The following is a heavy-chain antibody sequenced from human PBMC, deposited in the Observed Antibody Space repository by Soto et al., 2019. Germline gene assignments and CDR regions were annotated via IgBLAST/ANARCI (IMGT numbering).Heavy chain of an antibody. V-gene: IGHV3-73*01. CDR3: TRPGDCGGDCLEP. CDR1: GFTFSGSA. D-gene: IGHD2-21*02. J-gene: IGHJ5*02. Sequence: GGSLRLSCAASGFTFSGSAMHWVRQASGKGLEWVGRIRSKANSYATAYAASVKGRFTISRDDSKNTAYLQMNSLKTEDTAVYDCTRPGDCGGDCLEPWGQGTLVTVSS. CDR2: IRSKANSYAT.